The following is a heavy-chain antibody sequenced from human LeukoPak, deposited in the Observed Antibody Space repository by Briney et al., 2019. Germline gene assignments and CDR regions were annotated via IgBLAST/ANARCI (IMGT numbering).Heavy chain of an antibody. J-gene: IGHJ4*02. Sequence: GGSLRLSCAASGFTFSSFAMIWVRQAPGKGLEWVSTISSSGGSTYYADSVKGRFTISRDNSENTLYLQMKSLRVEDTALYYCARGEYSSSSQFDYWGQGTLVTVSS. V-gene: IGHV3-23*01. CDR3: ARGEYSSSSQFDY. D-gene: IGHD6-6*01. CDR2: ISSSGGST. CDR1: GFTFSSFA.